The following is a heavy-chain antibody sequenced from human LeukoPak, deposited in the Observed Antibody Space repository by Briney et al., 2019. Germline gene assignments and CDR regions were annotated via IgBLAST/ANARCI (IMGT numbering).Heavy chain of an antibody. J-gene: IGHJ4*02. D-gene: IGHD2-2*02. V-gene: IGHV1-69*04. CDR1: GGTFSSYT. CDR2: IIPILGIA. Sequence: SVKVSCKASGGTFSSYTISWVRQAPGQGLEWMGRIIPILGIANYAQKFQGRVTITADKSTSTAYMELNSLRAEDTAVYYCAKDQPVGYCSSTSCYIDYWGQGTLVTVSS. CDR3: AKDQPVGYCSSTSCYIDY.